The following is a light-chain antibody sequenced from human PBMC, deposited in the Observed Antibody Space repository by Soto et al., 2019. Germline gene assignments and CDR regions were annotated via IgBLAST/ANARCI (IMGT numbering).Light chain of an antibody. Sequence: DIQMTQSPSTLSASVGDRVSITCRASQNINSWLAWYQQKPGKAPKLLIYKASSLQSGVPSRFSGSGSGTEFTLTSSSLQPDDFATYHCQQYTHWYTFGQGTKLEIK. CDR3: QQYTHWYT. J-gene: IGKJ2*01. CDR1: QNINSW. V-gene: IGKV1-5*03. CDR2: KAS.